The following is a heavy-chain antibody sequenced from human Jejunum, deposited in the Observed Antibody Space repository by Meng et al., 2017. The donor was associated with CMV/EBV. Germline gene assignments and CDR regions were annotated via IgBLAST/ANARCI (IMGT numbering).Heavy chain of an antibody. CDR2: IGSSGDTI. CDR1: GFTFSSFA. J-gene: IGHJ3*01. D-gene: IGHD2-15*01. V-gene: IGHV3-48*03. Sequence: SGFTFSSFAMTWVRQAPGKGLEWVSYIGSSGDTIYYADSVRGRFTISRDNAKNSLYLQMNSLRGDDTAAYYCARGVGAAGTTFDVWGQGTKVTVSS. CDR3: ARGVGAAGTTFDV.